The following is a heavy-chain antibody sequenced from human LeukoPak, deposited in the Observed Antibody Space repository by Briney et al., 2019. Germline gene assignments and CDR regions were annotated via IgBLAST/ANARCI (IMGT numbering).Heavy chain of an antibody. D-gene: IGHD3-10*01. V-gene: IGHV3-7*01. Sequence: GGSLRLSCAASGFTFSSYAMSWVRQAPGKGLEWVANIKQDGSEKYYVDSVKGRFTISRDNAKNSLYLQMNSLRAEDTAVYYCARVGVRGVPRTYYYYYYGMDVWGQGTTVTVSS. CDR1: GFTFSSYA. CDR3: ARVGVRGVPRTYYYYYYGMDV. CDR2: IKQDGSEK. J-gene: IGHJ6*02.